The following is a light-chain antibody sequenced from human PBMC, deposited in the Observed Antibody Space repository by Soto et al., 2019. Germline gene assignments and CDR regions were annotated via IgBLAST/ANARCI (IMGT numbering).Light chain of an antibody. J-gene: IGKJ2*03. CDR1: QSIDTY. V-gene: IGKV3-15*01. Sequence: EIVLTQSPAALSVSPGERATLSCRASQSIDTYLAWYQQKPGQAPRHIIYGASNRATGIPARFSGSGSGTEFTLTISSLQSEDVAVYYCQQYDQWPRGSFGQGTKLEI. CDR2: GAS. CDR3: QQYDQWPRGS.